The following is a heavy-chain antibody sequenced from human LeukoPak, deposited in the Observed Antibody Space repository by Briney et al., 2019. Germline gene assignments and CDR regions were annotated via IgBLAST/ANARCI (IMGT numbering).Heavy chain of an antibody. Sequence: GGSLRLSCAASGFTLSSYAMKWVRQAPGKGLEWVSAISRTSAYIYYSDSVKGRFTISRDNAKNSVYLQIDSLRAEDTAVYYCARDERRYCSDSSCYPGDYWGQGTLVTVSS. D-gene: IGHD2-2*01. V-gene: IGHV3-21*01. CDR1: GFTLSSYA. CDR2: ISRTSAYI. CDR3: ARDERRYCSDSSCYPGDY. J-gene: IGHJ4*02.